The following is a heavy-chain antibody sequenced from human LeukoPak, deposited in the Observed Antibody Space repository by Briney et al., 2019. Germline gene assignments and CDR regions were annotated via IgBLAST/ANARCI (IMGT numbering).Heavy chain of an antibody. CDR3: ARDPTDYYDSTPDY. CDR1: GYTFTGYY. J-gene: IGHJ4*02. CDR2: INPNSGGT. Sequence: ASVKVSCKASGYTFTGYYMHWVRQAPGQGLEWMGRINPNSGGTNYAQKFQGRVTMTRDTSISTAYMELSRLRSDDTAVYYCARDPTDYYDSTPDYWGRGTLVTVSS. D-gene: IGHD3-22*01. V-gene: IGHV1-2*06.